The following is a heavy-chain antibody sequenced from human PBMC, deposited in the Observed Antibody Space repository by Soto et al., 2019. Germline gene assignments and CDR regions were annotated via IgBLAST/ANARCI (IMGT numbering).Heavy chain of an antibody. CDR1: GFTFSSYG. D-gene: IGHD3-16*01. CDR3: VDGQDFFDY. CDR2: ISYDGSNK. J-gene: IGHJ4*02. V-gene: IGHV3-30*03. Sequence: QVQLVESGGGVVQPGRSLRLSCAASGFTFSSYGMQWVRQAPGKGLEWVAVISYDGSNKYYADSVKDRFTISRDNSKMKIYRQRNRLRAVDSGVNYDVDGQDFFDYCGQGTLVTVSS.